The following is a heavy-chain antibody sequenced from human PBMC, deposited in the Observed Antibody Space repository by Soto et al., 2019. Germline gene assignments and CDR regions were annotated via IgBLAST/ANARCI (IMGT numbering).Heavy chain of an antibody. CDR3: ARDINCSGGSCYPNYYYYGMDV. J-gene: IGHJ6*02. Sequence: GASVKVSCKASGYTFTSYYMHWVRQAPGQGLEWMGIINPSGGSTSYAQKFQGRVTMTRDTSTSTVYMELSSLRSEDTAVYYCARDINCSGGSCYPNYYYYGMDVWGQGTTVTVSS. CDR2: INPSGGST. V-gene: IGHV1-46*01. D-gene: IGHD2-15*01. CDR1: GYTFTSYY.